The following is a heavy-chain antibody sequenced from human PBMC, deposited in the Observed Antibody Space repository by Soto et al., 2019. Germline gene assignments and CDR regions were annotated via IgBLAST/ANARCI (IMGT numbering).Heavy chain of an antibody. Sequence: SEARCLTRAVSGGSISSSDRWSWVRQPAGKGLEWIGEIYHSGSTNYNPSLKSRVTISVGKSKNQFSLKLSSVTAADTAVYYCPAGIAARPGYNWFDPWGPGTLVTVS. J-gene: IGHJ5*02. D-gene: IGHD6-6*01. CDR3: PAGIAARPGYNWFDP. V-gene: IGHV4-4*02. CDR2: IYHSGST. CDR1: GGSISSSDR.